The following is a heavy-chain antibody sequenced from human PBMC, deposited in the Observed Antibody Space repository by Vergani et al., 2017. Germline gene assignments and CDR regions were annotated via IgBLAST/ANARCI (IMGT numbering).Heavy chain of an antibody. Sequence: QVQLQQWGAGLLKPSETLSLTCAVYGGSFSGYYWSWIRQPPGKGLEWIGEINHSGSTNYNPSLKSRVTISVDTSKNQFSLKLRSVTAADTAVYYCARGRXAAAGTGWVGWFDPWGQGTLVTVSS. J-gene: IGHJ5*02. CDR3: ARGRXAAAGTGWVGWFDP. D-gene: IGHD6-13*01. CDR1: GGSFSGYY. CDR2: INHSGST. V-gene: IGHV4-34*01.